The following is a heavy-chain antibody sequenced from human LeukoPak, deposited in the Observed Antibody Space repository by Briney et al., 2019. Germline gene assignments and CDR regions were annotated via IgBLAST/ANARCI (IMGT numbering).Heavy chain of an antibody. CDR3: ARAGPPAFDP. CDR1: GFTFSISA. CDR2: ISYSGSTT. V-gene: IGHV3-48*03. J-gene: IGHJ5*02. Sequence: TGGSLRLSCVASGFTFSISAMNWVRQAPGKGLEWVSYISYSGSTTSYADSVKGRFTISRDNAKNSLYLQMNGLRAEDTAVYYCARAGPPAFDPWGQGTLVTVSS.